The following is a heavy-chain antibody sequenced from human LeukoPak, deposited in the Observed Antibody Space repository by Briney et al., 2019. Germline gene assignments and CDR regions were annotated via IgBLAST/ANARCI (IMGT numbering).Heavy chain of an antibody. J-gene: IGHJ4*02. CDR2: IRADAVTT. CDR1: GFTFSSYS. CDR3: VKDDGWVQYAN. Sequence: GGSLRLSCAASGFTFSSYSMNWVRQAPGKGLEWVSGIRADAVTTYYADSVKGRFIISRDNSKNTVYLQMNSLSAEDAAVYYCVKDDGWVQYANWGQGTLVTVSS. D-gene: IGHD5-24*01. V-gene: IGHV3-23*01.